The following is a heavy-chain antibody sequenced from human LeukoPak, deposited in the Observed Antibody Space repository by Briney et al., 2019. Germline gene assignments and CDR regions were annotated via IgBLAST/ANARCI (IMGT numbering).Heavy chain of an antibody. V-gene: IGHV3-48*04. D-gene: IGHD3-10*01. CDR1: GFTFSSYS. Sequence: PGGSLRLSCAASGFTFSSYSMNWVRQAPGKGLEWVSYISSSSSTIYYVDSVRGRFTISRDNAKNTLYLQMNSLRAEDTAVYYCAREVRYYYYMDVWGKGTTVTVSS. J-gene: IGHJ6*03. CDR3: AREVRYYYYMDV. CDR2: ISSSSSTI.